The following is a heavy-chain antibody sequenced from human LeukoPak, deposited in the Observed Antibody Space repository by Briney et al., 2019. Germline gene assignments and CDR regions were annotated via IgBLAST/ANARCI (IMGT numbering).Heavy chain of an antibody. CDR2: INHSGNT. Sequence: SETLSLTCAVYGGSFSGYYWSWIRQPPGKGLEWIGEINHSGNTNYNPSVKSRVTISVDTSKNQFSLKLSSVTAADTAVYYCARVVDSYHFDYWGQGTLVTVS. CDR1: GGSFSGYY. CDR3: ARVVDSYHFDY. V-gene: IGHV4-34*01. D-gene: IGHD5-18*01. J-gene: IGHJ4*02.